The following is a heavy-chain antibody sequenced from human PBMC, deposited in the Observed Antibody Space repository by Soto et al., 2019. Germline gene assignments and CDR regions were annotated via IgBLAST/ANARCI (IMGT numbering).Heavy chain of an antibody. Sequence: KPSETLSLTCTVSGGSISSSSYYWGWIRQPPGKGLEWIGSIYYSGSTYYNPSLKSRVTISVDTSKNQFSLKLSSVTAADTAVYYCARIYWEVSYYYYYMDVWGKGTKVTVSS. D-gene: IGHD1-26*01. CDR2: IYYSGST. J-gene: IGHJ6*03. CDR3: ARIYWEVSYYYYYMDV. V-gene: IGHV4-39*01. CDR1: GGSISSSSYY.